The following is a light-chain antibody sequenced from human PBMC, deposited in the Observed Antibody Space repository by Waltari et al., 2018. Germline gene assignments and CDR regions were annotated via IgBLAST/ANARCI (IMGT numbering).Light chain of an antibody. Sequence: EIVLTQSPGTLSLSPGERATLPCRASRSVSSNYLAWYQQKRGQAPRLLIYDASNRATGIADRFSGSGSGTDFTLTISGLEPEDFAVFYCQQYGTSPVTFGGGTKVEIK. CDR2: DAS. J-gene: IGKJ4*01. CDR3: QQYGTSPVT. V-gene: IGKV3-20*01. CDR1: RSVSSNY.